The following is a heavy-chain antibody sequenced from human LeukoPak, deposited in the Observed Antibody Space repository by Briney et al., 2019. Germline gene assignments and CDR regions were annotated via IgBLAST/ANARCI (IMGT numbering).Heavy chain of an antibody. Sequence: GGSLRLSCAASGFTFSSYEINWVRQAPGKGLEWVSYISSSGSTIYYADSVKGRFTISRDNAKNSLYLQMNSLRAEDTAVYYCASVGSSRCGGYNWFDPWGQGTLVTVSS. CDR3: ASVGSSRCGGYNWFDP. CDR2: ISSSGSTI. D-gene: IGHD6-13*01. J-gene: IGHJ5*02. CDR1: GFTFSSYE. V-gene: IGHV3-48*03.